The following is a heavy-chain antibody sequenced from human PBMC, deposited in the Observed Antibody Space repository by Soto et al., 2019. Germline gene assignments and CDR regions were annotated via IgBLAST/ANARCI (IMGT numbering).Heavy chain of an antibody. Sequence: QVQLQQWGAGLLKPSETLSLTCAVYGGSFSGYYWSWIRQPPGKGLEWIGEINHSGSTNYNPSLKSRVTISVDTSKNQLSLKLSSVTAADTAVYYCARVVEYCSGGSCYPATPFDIWGQGTMVTVSS. D-gene: IGHD2-15*01. V-gene: IGHV4-34*01. CDR1: GGSFSGYY. CDR2: INHSGST. CDR3: ARVVEYCSGGSCYPATPFDI. J-gene: IGHJ3*02.